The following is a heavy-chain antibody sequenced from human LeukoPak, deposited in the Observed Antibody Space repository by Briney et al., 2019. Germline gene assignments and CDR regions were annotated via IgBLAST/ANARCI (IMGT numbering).Heavy chain of an antibody. J-gene: IGHJ6*03. V-gene: IGHV1-18*01. CDR2: ISPYSGNT. CDR1: GYTYVSFG. Sequence: ASVKVSCKASGYTYVSFGINWVRQAPGQGLEWLGWISPYSGNTNFAQTLQGRLTMTTDPPTNTTYMELASLRSDDTAVYYCAGDSQPRRYFYYYMDVWGSGTTVTVSS. D-gene: IGHD1-14*01. CDR3: AGDSQPRRYFYYYMDV.